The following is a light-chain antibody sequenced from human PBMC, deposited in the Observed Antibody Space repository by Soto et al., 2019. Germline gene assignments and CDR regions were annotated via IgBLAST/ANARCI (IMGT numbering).Light chain of an antibody. CDR2: DAS. V-gene: IGKV1-33*01. CDR3: QPYDNLPIT. Sequence: DIQMTQSPSSLFASVGDRVTLTCHASQDISNYLNWYQQKPGKAPKLLIYDASNLETGVTSRFSGSGSGTDFTLTISSLQPEDIATYYCQPYDNLPITVGQGTRLDIK. CDR1: QDISNY. J-gene: IGKJ5*01.